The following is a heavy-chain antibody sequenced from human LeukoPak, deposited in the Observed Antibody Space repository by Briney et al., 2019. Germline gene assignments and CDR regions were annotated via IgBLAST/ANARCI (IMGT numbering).Heavy chain of an antibody. J-gene: IGHJ4*02. V-gene: IGHV1-2*02. CDR2: INPNSGGT. Sequence: ASVKVSCKASGYTFTGYYMHWVRQAPGQGLEWMGWINPNSGGTNYAQKFQGRVTMTTDTSTSTAYMELRSLRSDDTAVYYCARVRGTFDYWGQGTLVTVSS. CDR3: ARVRGTFDY. D-gene: IGHD3-16*01. CDR1: GYTFTGYY.